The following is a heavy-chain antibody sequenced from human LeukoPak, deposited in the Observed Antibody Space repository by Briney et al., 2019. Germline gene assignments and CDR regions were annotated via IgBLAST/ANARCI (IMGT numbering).Heavy chain of an antibody. V-gene: IGHV3-23*01. CDR1: GFMFSSNW. CDR2: ISGSGDNA. Sequence: GGSLRLSCAASGFMFSSNWMSWVRQTPGKGLEWVSAISGSGDNADYADSMKGRFTISRDNPKNTLYLQMNSLRAEDTAVYYCARDFSGRGDAFDIWGQGTMVTVSS. D-gene: IGHD1-26*01. CDR3: ARDFSGRGDAFDI. J-gene: IGHJ3*02.